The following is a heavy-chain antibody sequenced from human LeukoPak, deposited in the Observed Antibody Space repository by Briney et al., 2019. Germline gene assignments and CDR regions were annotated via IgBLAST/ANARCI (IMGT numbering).Heavy chain of an antibody. CDR3: ARDSVEKTYYDFWSGYYTEY. J-gene: IGHJ4*02. D-gene: IGHD3-3*01. Sequence: SETLSLTCTVSGGSISSYYWSWIRQPAGKGLEWIGRIYTSGSTNYNPSLKSRVTMSVDTSKNQFSLKLSSVTAADTAVYYCARDSVEKTYYDFWSGYYTEYWGQGTLVTVSS. CDR2: IYTSGST. V-gene: IGHV4-4*07. CDR1: GGSISSYY.